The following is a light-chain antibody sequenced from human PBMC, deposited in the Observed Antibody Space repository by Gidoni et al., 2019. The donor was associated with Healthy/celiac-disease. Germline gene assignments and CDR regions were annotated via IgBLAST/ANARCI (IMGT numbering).Light chain of an antibody. CDR2: TAS. CDR3: QQCNSYAWT. J-gene: IGKJ1*01. V-gene: IGKV1-5*03. CDR1: QSISSW. Sequence: DSQLTHYPSSLSASVGDRVTITCRASQSISSWLAWYQQKPGKAPKLLIYTASSLESGVPSRFSGSGSGTDFTLTISSLQPDDFATYYCQQCNSYAWTFGEGTKVEIK.